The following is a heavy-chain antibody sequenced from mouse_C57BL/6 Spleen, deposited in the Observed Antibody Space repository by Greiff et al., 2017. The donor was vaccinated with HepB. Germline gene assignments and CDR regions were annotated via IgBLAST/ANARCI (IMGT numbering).Heavy chain of an antibody. CDR1: GYAFSSSW. CDR3: ARDYGSSYGDFEV. V-gene: IGHV1-82*01. CDR2: IYPGDGDT. J-gene: IGHJ1*03. Sequence: QVQLQQSGPELVKPGASVKISCKASGYAFSSSWMNWVKQRPGKGLEWIGRIYPGDGDTNYNGKFKGKATLTADKSSSTAYMQLSSLTTEDSAVYFCARDYGSSYGDFEVWGTGTTVTVAP. D-gene: IGHD1-1*01.